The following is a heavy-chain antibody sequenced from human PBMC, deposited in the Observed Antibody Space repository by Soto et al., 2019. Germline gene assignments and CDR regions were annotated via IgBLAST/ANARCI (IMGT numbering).Heavy chain of an antibody. CDR3: ARGSYYDFWGGYSYYFHGMEV. Sequence: SVKVSCKASGGTFSSYAISWVRQAPGQGLEWMGGIIPIFGTANYAQKFQGRVTITADESTSTAYMELSSLRSEDTAVYYCARGSYYDFWGGYSYYFHGMEVWGQGTTDTVSS. CDR2: IIPIFGTA. V-gene: IGHV1-69*13. D-gene: IGHD3-3*01. J-gene: IGHJ6*02. CDR1: GGTFSSYA.